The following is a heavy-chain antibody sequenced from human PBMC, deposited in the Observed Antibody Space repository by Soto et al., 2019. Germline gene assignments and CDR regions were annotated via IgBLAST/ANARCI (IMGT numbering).Heavy chain of an antibody. V-gene: IGHV1-18*01. CDR2: ISAYNGNT. D-gene: IGHD5-12*01. J-gene: IGHJ3*02. Sequence: ASGKVSCKASGYTFTSYGISWVRQAPGQGLEWMGWISAYNGNTNYAQKLQGRVTMTTDTSTSTAYMELRSLRSDDTAVYYCARVVDIVATRAFDIWGQGTMVTVSS. CDR1: GYTFTSYG. CDR3: ARVVDIVATRAFDI.